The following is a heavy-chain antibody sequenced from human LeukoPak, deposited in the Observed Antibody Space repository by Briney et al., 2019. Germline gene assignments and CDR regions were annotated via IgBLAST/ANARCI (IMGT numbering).Heavy chain of an antibody. D-gene: IGHD3-22*01. V-gene: IGHV3-66*01. CDR3: ARGNYDSSGTVDY. CDR2: IYSGGST. CDR1: GFTVSSNY. J-gene: IGHJ4*02. Sequence: GGSLSLSCAASGFTVSSNYMSWVRQAPGKGLEWVSVIYSGGSTYYADSVKGRFTISRDNAKNSLHLQMNSLRAEDTAVYYCARGNYDSSGTVDYWGQGTLVTVSS.